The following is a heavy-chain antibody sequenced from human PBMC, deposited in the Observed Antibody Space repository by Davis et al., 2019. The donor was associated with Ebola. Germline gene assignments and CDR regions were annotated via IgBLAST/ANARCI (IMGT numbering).Heavy chain of an antibody. J-gene: IGHJ6*02. Sequence: GSLRLSCAVYGGSFIGYYWSWIRQPPGKGLEWIGEINHIGGTNYNPSLKSRVTISVDTSKNQFSLKLSPVTTADTAVYYCASLKQWLRGDVWGQGTTVTVSS. CDR2: INHIGGT. CDR3: ASLKQWLRGDV. V-gene: IGHV4-34*01. CDR1: GGSFIGYY. D-gene: IGHD5-12*01.